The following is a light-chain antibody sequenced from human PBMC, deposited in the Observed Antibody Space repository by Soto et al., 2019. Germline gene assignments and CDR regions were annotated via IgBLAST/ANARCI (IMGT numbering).Light chain of an antibody. Sequence: DIQMTQSPSTLSASVGDRVTITCRASQSISSWLAWYQQKPGKAPKLLIYDASCLESGVPSRFSGSGSGTEFTLTVSSLQPYDFATYYCQQYNSYPWTFGQGTKLEIK. CDR3: QQYNSYPWT. V-gene: IGKV1-5*01. CDR1: QSISSW. J-gene: IGKJ2*01. CDR2: DAS.